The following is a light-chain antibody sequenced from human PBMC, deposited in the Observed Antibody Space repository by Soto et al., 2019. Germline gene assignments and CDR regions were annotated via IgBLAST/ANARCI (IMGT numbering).Light chain of an antibody. J-gene: IGKJ1*01. CDR2: GAS. CDR3: QQYGSSGT. CDR1: QSVSNNY. Sequence: EIVLTQSPGTLSLSPGARAPLSCRASQSVSNNYLAWSQQKPGQAPRLLIYGASNRATGIPDRFSGNGSGTDFTLTISRLEPEDFAVYYCQQYGSSGTFGQGTKVDIK. V-gene: IGKV3-20*01.